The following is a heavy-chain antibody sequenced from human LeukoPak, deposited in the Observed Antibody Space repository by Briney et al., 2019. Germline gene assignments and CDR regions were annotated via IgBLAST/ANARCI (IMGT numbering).Heavy chain of an antibody. CDR3: AGTPNWFDP. CDR2: IYYSGST. D-gene: IGHD2-15*01. Sequence: SETLSLTCTVSGDSISSSSYYWGWIRQPPGKGLEWIGSIYYSGSTNYNPSLKSRVTISVDTSKNQFSLKLSSVTAADTAVYYCAGTPNWFDPWGQGTLVTVSS. V-gene: IGHV4-39*07. CDR1: GDSISSSSYY. J-gene: IGHJ5*02.